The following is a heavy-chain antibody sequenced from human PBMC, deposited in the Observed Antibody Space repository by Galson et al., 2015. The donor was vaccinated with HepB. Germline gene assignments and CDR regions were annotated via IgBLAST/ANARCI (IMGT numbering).Heavy chain of an antibody. Sequence: SLRLSCAASGFTFSSYSMNWVRQAPGKGLEWVSSISSSSSYIYYADSVKGRFTISRDNAKNSLYLQMNSLRAEDTAVYYCARDGGSGRAFDIWGQGTMVTVSS. CDR1: GFTFSSYS. CDR2: ISSSSSYI. CDR3: ARDGGSGRAFDI. J-gene: IGHJ3*02. V-gene: IGHV3-21*01. D-gene: IGHD3-10*01.